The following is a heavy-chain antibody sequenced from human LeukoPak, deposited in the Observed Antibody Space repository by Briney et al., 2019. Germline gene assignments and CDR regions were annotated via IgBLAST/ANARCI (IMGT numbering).Heavy chain of an antibody. Sequence: SVKVSCKASGGTFSSYAISWVRQAPGQGLEWMGGIIPIFGTANYAQKFQGRVTITADESTSTAYMELSSLRSEDTAVYYCARGRFFGVVDYYYMDVWGKGTTVTVSS. CDR2: IIPIFGTA. V-gene: IGHV1-69*13. J-gene: IGHJ6*03. CDR3: ARGRFFGVVDYYYMDV. CDR1: GGTFSSYA. D-gene: IGHD3-3*01.